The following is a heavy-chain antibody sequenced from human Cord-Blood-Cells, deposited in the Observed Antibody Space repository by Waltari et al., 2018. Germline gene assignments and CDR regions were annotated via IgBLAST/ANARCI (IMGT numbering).Heavy chain of an antibody. CDR2: ISGSGGST. CDR1: GFTFSSYA. Sequence: EVQLLESGGGLVQPGGSLRLSCEASGFTFSSYAMSWVRQAPGKGLEWVSAISGSGGSTYYADSVKGRFTISRDNSKNTLYLQMNSLRAEDTAVYYCAKDNEQQLVPEYFQHWGQGTLVTVSS. CDR3: AKDNEQQLVPEYFQH. D-gene: IGHD6-13*01. V-gene: IGHV3-23*01. J-gene: IGHJ1*01.